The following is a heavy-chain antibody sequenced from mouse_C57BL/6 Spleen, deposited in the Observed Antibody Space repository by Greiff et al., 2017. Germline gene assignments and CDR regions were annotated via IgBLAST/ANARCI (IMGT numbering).Heavy chain of an antibody. J-gene: IGHJ2*01. Sequence: QVQLLQPGAELVKPGASVKLSCKASGYTFTSYWMHWVKQRPGQGLEWIGMIHPNSGSTNYNEKFKSKATLTVNKAASTAYMQRSSLTSEDTAVYYCARAGYYDCWGQGTTLTVSS. CDR3: ARAGYYDC. CDR1: GYTFTSYW. CDR2: IHPNSGST. D-gene: IGHD2-3*01. V-gene: IGHV1-64*01.